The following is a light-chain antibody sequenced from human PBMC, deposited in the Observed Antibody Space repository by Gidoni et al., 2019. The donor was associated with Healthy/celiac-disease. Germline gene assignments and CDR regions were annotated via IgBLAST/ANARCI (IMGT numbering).Light chain of an antibody. CDR2: DVS. J-gene: IGLJ2*01. Sequence: QSALTQPASVSGPPGQSITISCTGTSSDVGGYNYVSWYQHHPGKAPKLMIYDVSNRPSGVSNRFSGSKSGNTASLTISGLQAEDEADYYCSSYTSSSTQIGGGTKLTVL. CDR3: SSYTSSSTQ. V-gene: IGLV2-14*03. CDR1: SSDVGGYNY.